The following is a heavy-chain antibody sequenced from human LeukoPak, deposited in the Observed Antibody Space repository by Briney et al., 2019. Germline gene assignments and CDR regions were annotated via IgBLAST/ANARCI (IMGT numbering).Heavy chain of an antibody. CDR3: AKDRDSSGFAPYFDY. CDR1: GFTFNDYA. CDR2: IGWNSHII. V-gene: IGHV3-9*01. J-gene: IGHJ4*02. Sequence: PGRSLRLSCAASGFTFNDYAMHWVRQARGKGLEWVSGIGWNSHIIGYEDPVKGRFTISRDNARNSLSLQMNSLRAEDTAFYYCAKDRDSSGFAPYFDYWGQGILVTVSS. D-gene: IGHD3-22*01.